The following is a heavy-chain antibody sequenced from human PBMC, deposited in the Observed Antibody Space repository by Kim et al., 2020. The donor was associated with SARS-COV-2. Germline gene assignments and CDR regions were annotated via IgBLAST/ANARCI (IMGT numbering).Heavy chain of an antibody. Sequence: SETLSLTCTVSGGSISSYYWSWIRQPPGKGLEWIGYIYYSGSTNYNPSLKSRVTISVDTSKNQFSLKLSSVTAADTAVYYCAREVLRYFDWSLGMDVWGQGTTVTVSS. D-gene: IGHD3-9*01. CDR3: AREVLRYFDWSLGMDV. V-gene: IGHV4-59*01. CDR2: IYYSGST. J-gene: IGHJ6*02. CDR1: GGSISSYY.